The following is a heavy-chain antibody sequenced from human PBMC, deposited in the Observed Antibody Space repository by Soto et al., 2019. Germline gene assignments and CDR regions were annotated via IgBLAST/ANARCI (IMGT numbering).Heavy chain of an antibody. CDR3: ARGTEIAARPPTYNYYYYGMDV. CDR2: IIPIFGTA. J-gene: IGHJ6*02. V-gene: IGHV1-69*13. CDR1: GGTFSSYA. D-gene: IGHD6-6*01. Sequence: GASVKVSCKASGGTFSSYAISWVRQAPGQGLEWMGGIIPIFGTANYAQKFQGRVTITADESTSTAYMELSSLRSEDTAVYYCARGTEIAARPPTYNYYYYGMDVWGQGTTVTVSS.